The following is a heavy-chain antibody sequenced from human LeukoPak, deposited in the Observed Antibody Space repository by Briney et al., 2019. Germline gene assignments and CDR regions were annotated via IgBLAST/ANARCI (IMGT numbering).Heavy chain of an antibody. CDR1: GFTFSSYA. V-gene: IGHV3-23*01. D-gene: IGHD2/OR15-2a*01. CDR2: ISGSGGST. CDR3: AKIKGIVDSFDY. J-gene: IGHJ4*02. Sequence: GGSLRLSCAVSGFTFSSYAMSWVRQAPGKGLEWVSAISGSGGSTYYADSVKGRFTISRDNSKNTLYLQMNSLRAEDTAVYYCAKIKGIVDSFDYRGQGALVTVSS.